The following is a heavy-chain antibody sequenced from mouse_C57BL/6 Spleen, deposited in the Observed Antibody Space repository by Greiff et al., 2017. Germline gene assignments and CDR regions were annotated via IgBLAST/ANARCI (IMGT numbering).Heavy chain of an antibody. CDR2: IDPSDSYT. D-gene: IGHD2-1*01. Sequence: VQLQQPGAELVRPGTSVKLSCKASGYTFTSYWMHWVKQRPGQGLEWIGVIDPSDSYTNYNQKFKGKATLTVDTSSSTAYMQLSSLTSEDSAVYYCATPRSIYYGNFAYWGQGTLVTVSA. CDR3: ATPRSIYYGNFAY. J-gene: IGHJ3*01. V-gene: IGHV1-59*01. CDR1: GYTFTSYW.